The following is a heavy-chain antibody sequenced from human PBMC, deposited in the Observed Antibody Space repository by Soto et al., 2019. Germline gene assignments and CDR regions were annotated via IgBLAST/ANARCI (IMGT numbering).Heavy chain of an antibody. CDR1: GLTFSNYA. CDR3: AKNQERELPRVIDF. CDR2: MSGSSSTT. D-gene: IGHD1-7*01. J-gene: IGHJ4*02. V-gene: IGHV3-23*01. Sequence: WGSLRLSCATSGLTFSNYAMSWVRQAPGGGLEWVSSMSGSSSTTYYADSVRGRFTISRDRSKNTLYLQMSSLRAEDTALYYCAKNQERELPRVIDFWGQGTLVTVSS.